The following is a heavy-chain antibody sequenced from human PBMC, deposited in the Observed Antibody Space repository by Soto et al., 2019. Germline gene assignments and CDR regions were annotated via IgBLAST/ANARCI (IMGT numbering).Heavy chain of an antibody. D-gene: IGHD5-18*01. V-gene: IGHV5-51*01. Sequence: PGESLKISCKGSGYSFTSYWIGWVRQMPGKGLEWMGIIYPGDSDTRYSPSFQGQVTISADKSISTAYLQWSSLKASDTALYYCAGPRFLTPVDPATTDMDAWAKGTTLTVS. J-gene: IGHJ6*03. CDR2: IYPGDSDT. CDR3: AGPRFLTPVDPATTDMDA. CDR1: GYSFTSYW.